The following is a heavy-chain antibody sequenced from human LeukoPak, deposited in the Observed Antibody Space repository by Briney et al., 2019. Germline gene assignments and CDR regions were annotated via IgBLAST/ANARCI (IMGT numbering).Heavy chain of an antibody. V-gene: IGHV1-46*01. J-gene: IGHJ3*02. D-gene: IGHD1-26*01. CDR3: ARVYSGNYYRAFDI. CDR1: AYTFTNYY. Sequence: ASVKVSCKASAYTFTNYYMHWVRQAPGQGLEWMGIINLSGGSTSYAQKFQGRVTMTRDTSTSTVYMELSSLRSEDTAVYYCARVYSGNYYRAFDIWGQGTMVIVSS. CDR2: INLSGGST.